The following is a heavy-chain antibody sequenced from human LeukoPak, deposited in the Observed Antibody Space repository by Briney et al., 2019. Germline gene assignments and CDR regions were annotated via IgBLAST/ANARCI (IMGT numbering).Heavy chain of an antibody. CDR1: VFTFIKHY. CDR2: IKPDGSEK. Sequence: GGSLRLSCSASVFTFIKHYMSWVRQAPGKGLECVAKIKPDGSEKYYMDSVEGRFTISRDNSKNALYLQLNSLRAEDTAVYYCARETWWRFDYWGQGSPVTVSS. CDR3: ARETWWRFDY. D-gene: IGHD2-15*01. J-gene: IGHJ4*02. V-gene: IGHV3-7*01.